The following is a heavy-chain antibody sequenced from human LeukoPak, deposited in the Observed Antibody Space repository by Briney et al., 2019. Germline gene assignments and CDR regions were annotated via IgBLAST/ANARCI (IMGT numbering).Heavy chain of an antibody. V-gene: IGHV3-7*01. D-gene: IGHD4-17*01. CDR1: GFTFSSYW. J-gene: IGHJ4*02. CDR3: SRGEHPYGDYVGGIDY. Sequence: GGTLRLSCAASGFTFSSYWMSWVRQAPGKGLEWVANIKQDGSEKYYVDPVKGRFTISRDNAKNSLYLQMDSVRAEDTGVYYCSRGEHPYGDYVGGIDYWGQGTLVTVS. CDR2: IKQDGSEK.